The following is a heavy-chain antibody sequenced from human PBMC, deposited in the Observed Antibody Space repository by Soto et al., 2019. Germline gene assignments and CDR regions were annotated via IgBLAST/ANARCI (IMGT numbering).Heavy chain of an antibody. CDR2: ISYDGSNK. CDR3: AKDNHRGKGYPPKYYYYYGMDV. V-gene: IGHV3-30*18. CDR1: GFTFSSYG. J-gene: IGHJ6*02. Sequence: QVQLVESGGGVVQPGRSLRLSCAASGFTFSSYGMHWVRQAPGKGLEWVAVISYDGSNKYYADSVKGRFTISRDNSKNTLYLQMNSLRAEDTAVYYCAKDNHRGKGYPPKYYYYYGMDVWGQGTTVTVSS. D-gene: IGHD5-12*01.